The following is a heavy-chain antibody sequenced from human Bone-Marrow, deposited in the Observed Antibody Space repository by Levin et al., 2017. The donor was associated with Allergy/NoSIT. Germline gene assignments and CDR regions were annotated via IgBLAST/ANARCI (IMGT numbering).Heavy chain of an antibody. CDR3: ARYTSGWYYGDAFDI. CDR1: GGSISTSY. V-gene: IGHV4-59*01. J-gene: IGHJ3*02. Sequence: PSQTLSLTCTVSGGSISTSYWSWVRQTPGKGLEWIGYIYSSGSTNYNPSLKSRVTMSIDTSKKQFSLRLSSVTAADTAMYFCARYTSGWYYGDAFDIWGRGTMVTVSS. CDR2: IYSSGST. D-gene: IGHD6-19*01.